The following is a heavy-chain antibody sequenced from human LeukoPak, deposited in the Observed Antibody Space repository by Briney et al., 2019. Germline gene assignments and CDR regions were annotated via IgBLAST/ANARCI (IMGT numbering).Heavy chain of an antibody. CDR2: ISAYNGNT. V-gene: IGHV1-18*01. Sequence: GASVKVSCKASGYTFTSYGISWVRQAPGQGLEWMGWISAYNGNTNYAQKLQGRVTMTTDTSTSTAYMELRSLRSDDTAVYYCARGVRIVRGVIMRPFDYWGQGTLVTVSS. CDR1: GYTFTSYG. J-gene: IGHJ4*02. D-gene: IGHD3-10*01. CDR3: ARGVRIVRGVIMRPFDY.